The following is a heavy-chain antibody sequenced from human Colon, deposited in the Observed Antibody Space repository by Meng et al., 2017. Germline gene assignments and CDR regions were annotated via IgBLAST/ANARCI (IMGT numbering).Heavy chain of an antibody. CDR1: GFTFSFYW. Sequence: GGSLRPSCAASGFTFSFYWMSWVRQFPGKGLEWVASINQDGSQTYYVHSVEGRFTISRDNAKNSLYLQMHSLRAEDTAVYYCARWGNSYHSSGGSHWGQGTLVTVSS. CDR3: ARWGNSYHSSGGSH. J-gene: IGHJ4*02. CDR2: INQDGSQT. V-gene: IGHV3-7*01. D-gene: IGHD3-22*01.